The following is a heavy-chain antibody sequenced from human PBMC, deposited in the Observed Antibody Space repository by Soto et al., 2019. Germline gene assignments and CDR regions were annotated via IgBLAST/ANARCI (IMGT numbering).Heavy chain of an antibody. Sequence: SQTLSLTCAISGDSVSSNSAAWNWIRQSPSRGLEWLGRTYYRSKWYNDYAVSVKSRITINPDTSKNQFSLQLDSVPPEDTAVYYCAKNRAARPIFDYWGQGTLVTVSS. J-gene: IGHJ4*02. V-gene: IGHV6-1*01. CDR2: TYYRSKWYN. D-gene: IGHD6-6*01. CDR1: GDSVSSNSAA. CDR3: AKNRAARPIFDY.